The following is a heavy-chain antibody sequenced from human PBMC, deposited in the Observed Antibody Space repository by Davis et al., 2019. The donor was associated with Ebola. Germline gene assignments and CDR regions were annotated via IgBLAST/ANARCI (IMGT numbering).Heavy chain of an antibody. CDR1: GGSISSYY. V-gene: IGHV4-59*12. CDR3: AGSYDFWSGYQY. D-gene: IGHD3-3*01. CDR2: IYYTGST. Sequence: SETLSLTCTVSGGSISSYYWSWIRQPPGKGLEWIGYIYYTGSTNYNRSLKSRVTMSLDTSKNQFSLKLSSVTAADTAVYYCAGSYDFWSGYQYWGQGTLVSVSS. J-gene: IGHJ4*02.